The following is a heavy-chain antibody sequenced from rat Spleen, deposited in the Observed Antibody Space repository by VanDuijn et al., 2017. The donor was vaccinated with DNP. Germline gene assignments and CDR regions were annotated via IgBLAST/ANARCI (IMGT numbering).Heavy chain of an antibody. CDR1: GFVFSDYN. CDR2: ISTGGDNT. CDR3: ARHVGGSYYYFDY. V-gene: IGHV5S13*01. D-gene: IGHD1-12*02. Sequence: EVQLVETGGGLVQPGRSLTLSCAASGFVFSDYNMAWVRQAPKKGLEWVASISTGGDNTYYRGSVKGRFTISRDNAKNTQYLQMDSLRSEDTATYYCARHVGGSYYYFDYWGQGVMVTVSS. J-gene: IGHJ2*01.